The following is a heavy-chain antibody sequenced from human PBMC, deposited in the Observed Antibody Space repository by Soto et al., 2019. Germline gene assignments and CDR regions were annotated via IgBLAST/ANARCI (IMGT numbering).Heavy chain of an antibody. Sequence: GGSLRLSCAASGFTFSSYGMHWVRQAPGKGLEWVAVISYDGSNKYYADSVKGRFTISRDNSKNTLYLQMNSLRAEDTAVYYSAKALAYYYDSSGRRTSKDDWGQGTLVTVSS. CDR1: GFTFSSYG. J-gene: IGHJ4*02. CDR2: ISYDGSNK. D-gene: IGHD3-22*01. CDR3: AKALAYYYDSSGRRTSKDD. V-gene: IGHV3-30*18.